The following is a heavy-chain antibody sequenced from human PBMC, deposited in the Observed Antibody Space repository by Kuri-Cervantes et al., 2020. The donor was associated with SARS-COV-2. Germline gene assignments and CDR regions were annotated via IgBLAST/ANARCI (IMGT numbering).Heavy chain of an antibody. CDR1: GFTFSSHA. V-gene: IGHV4-34*01. D-gene: IGHD2-2*01. Sequence: SETLSLTCAASGFTFSSHAMSWIRQPPGKGLEWIGEINHSGSTNYNPSLKSRVTISVDTSKNQFSLKLSSVTAADTAVYYCASIVVVPAASGYYYYYGMDVWGQGTTVTVSS. CDR3: ASIVVVPAASGYYYYYGMDV. J-gene: IGHJ6*02. CDR2: INHSGST.